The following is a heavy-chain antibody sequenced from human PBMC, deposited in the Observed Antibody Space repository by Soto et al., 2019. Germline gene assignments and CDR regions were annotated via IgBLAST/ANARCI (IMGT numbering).Heavy chain of an antibody. Sequence: DVRLLESGGGLVQPGGPLSLSCAASGFPFSSYSMSWVRQAPGKGLEWVSTIGTSASTYYGDSVRGRFTISRDNSRNTLYLQMNSLRAEDTAVYYCADLSRYCTSSNCDWGQGTLVTVSS. CDR1: GFPFSSYS. V-gene: IGHV3-23*01. CDR2: IGTSAST. CDR3: ADLSRYCTSSNCD. J-gene: IGHJ4*02. D-gene: IGHD2-2*01.